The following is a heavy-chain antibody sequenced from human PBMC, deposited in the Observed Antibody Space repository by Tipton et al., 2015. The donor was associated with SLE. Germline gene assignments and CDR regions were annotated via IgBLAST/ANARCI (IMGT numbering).Heavy chain of an antibody. Sequence: SLRLSCAASGFTFSIYAMHWVRQAPGKGLEWVAVISYDGSNKYYADSVKGRFTISRDNSKNTLYLQMNSLRAEDTAVYYCANPGGDAFFFDYWGQGTLVTVSS. CDR1: GFTFSIYA. J-gene: IGHJ4*02. V-gene: IGHV3-30*04. D-gene: IGHD2-21*01. CDR3: ANPGGDAFFFDY. CDR2: ISYDGSNK.